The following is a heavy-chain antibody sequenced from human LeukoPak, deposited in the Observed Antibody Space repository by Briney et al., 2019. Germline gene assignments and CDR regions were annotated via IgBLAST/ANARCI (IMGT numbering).Heavy chain of an antibody. V-gene: IGHV3-15*01. D-gene: IGHD3-22*01. CDR2: IKSNADDGTT. CDR1: GFTFSKAW. J-gene: IGHJ4*02. Sequence: GGSLRLSCAASGFTFSKAWMSWVRQAAGKGLEWLGRIKSNADDGTTDYAAPMKGRISISRDDSQNTLYLQLNSLKTEDTAVYYCSTYRWQYDSSGDDYWGQGTPVTVSS. CDR3: STYRWQYDSSGDDY.